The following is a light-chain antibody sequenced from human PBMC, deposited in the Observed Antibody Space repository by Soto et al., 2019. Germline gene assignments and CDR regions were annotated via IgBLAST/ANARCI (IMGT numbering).Light chain of an antibody. Sequence: QSVLTQPPSVSAAPGQKVTISRSGSSSKNGNNYVSWYQQLPGTAPKLLIYENNKRPSGIPDRFSGSKSGTSATLGITGLQTWDEADYYCGTWDSSLSAYVFGTGTKVTVL. J-gene: IGLJ1*01. CDR1: SSKNGNNY. V-gene: IGLV1-51*02. CDR2: ENN. CDR3: GTWDSSLSAYV.